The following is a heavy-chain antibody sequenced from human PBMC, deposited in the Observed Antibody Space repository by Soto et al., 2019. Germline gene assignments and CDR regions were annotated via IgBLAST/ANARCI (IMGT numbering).Heavy chain of an antibody. J-gene: IGHJ3*02. Sequence: GGSLRLSCAASGFTFSSYAMSWVRQAPGKGLEWVSAISGSGGSTYYADSVKGRFTISRDNSKNTLYLQMNSLRAEDTAVYYCAKDYYYGSGSYSPAFDIWGQGTMVTVSS. D-gene: IGHD3-10*01. V-gene: IGHV3-23*01. CDR1: GFTFSSYA. CDR2: ISGSGGST. CDR3: AKDYYYGSGSYSPAFDI.